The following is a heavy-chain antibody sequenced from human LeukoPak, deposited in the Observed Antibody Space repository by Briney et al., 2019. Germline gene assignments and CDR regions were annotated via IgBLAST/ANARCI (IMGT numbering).Heavy chain of an antibody. CDR1: GFTVSSNY. CDR2: IYSGGST. D-gene: IGHD6-19*01. CDR3: ARASGWYVGGFDY. Sequence: QPGGSLRLSCAASGFTVSSNYMSWVRRAPGKGLEWVSVIYSGGSTYYADSVKGRFTISRHNSKNTLYLQMNSLRAEDTAVYYCARASGWYVGGFDYWGQGTLVTVSS. J-gene: IGHJ4*02. V-gene: IGHV3-53*04.